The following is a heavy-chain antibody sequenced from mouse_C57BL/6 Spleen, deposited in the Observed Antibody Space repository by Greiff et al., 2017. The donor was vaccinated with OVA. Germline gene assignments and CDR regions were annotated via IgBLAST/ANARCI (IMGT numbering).Heavy chain of an antibody. D-gene: IGHD2-4*01. CDR3: AKESPYDYDDLYYFDY. CDR2: INPNNGGT. CDR1: GYTFTDYN. J-gene: IGHJ2*01. Sequence: VQLQQSGPELVKPGASVKMSCKASGYTFTDYNMHWVKQSHGKSLEWIGYINPNNGGTSYNQKFKGKATLTVNKSSSTAYMELRSLTSEDSAVYYCAKESPYDYDDLYYFDYWGQGTTLTVSS. V-gene: IGHV1-22*01.